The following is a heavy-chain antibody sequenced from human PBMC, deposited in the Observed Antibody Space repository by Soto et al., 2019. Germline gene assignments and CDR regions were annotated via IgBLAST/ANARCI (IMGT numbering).Heavy chain of an antibody. Sequence: SETLSLTCTVSGGSISSYYWSWIRRPPGKGLEWIGYIYYSGSTNYNPSLKSRVTISVDTSKNQFSLKLSSVTAADTAVYYCARDVVVPAASLFYYYYGMDVWGQGTTVTAP. CDR3: ARDVVVPAASLFYYYYGMDV. CDR2: IYYSGST. V-gene: IGHV4-59*01. CDR1: GGSISSYY. D-gene: IGHD2-2*01. J-gene: IGHJ6*02.